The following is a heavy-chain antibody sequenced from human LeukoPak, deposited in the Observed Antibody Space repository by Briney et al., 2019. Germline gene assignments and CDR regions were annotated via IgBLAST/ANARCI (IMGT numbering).Heavy chain of an antibody. CDR2: ISAYNGNT. J-gene: IGHJ4*02. V-gene: IGHV1-18*01. D-gene: IGHD6-19*01. Sequence: ASVKVSCKASGSTFTIYGISWVRQAPGQGPEWMGWISAYNGNTNYAQRVQGRVTMTTDTSKNTAYMDLRNLRSDDTDVYDCARDSQSGWREFDHWGQGTLVTVSS. CDR3: ARDSQSGWREFDH. CDR1: GSTFTIYG.